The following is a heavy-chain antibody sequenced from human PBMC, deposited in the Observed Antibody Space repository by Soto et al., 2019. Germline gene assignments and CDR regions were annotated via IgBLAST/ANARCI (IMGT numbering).Heavy chain of an antibody. J-gene: IGHJ4*02. CDR2: MYNNGST. Sequence: PSETLSLTCTVSGGSISGYYWSWIRQPPGKGLEWIGHMYNNGSTYYNPSLKSRVSISVDTSKNQFSLKLSSVTAADTAVYYCAREPRLLIWFGELHDWGRGNLVTVSS. D-gene: IGHD3-10*01. CDR1: GGSISGYY. V-gene: IGHV4-59*12. CDR3: AREPRLLIWFGELHD.